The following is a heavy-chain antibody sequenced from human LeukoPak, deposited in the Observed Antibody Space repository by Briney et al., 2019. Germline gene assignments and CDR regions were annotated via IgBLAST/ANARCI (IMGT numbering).Heavy chain of an antibody. CDR2: IIPMLGTV. Sequence: SVKVSCKASGGTFDSFVITWVRQAPGQGLEWMGRIIPMLGTVNYAQKFQGRVTIITDKFTSTAYMEVSSLRSEDTAVYYCARDQKVGATPYFGMDVWGQGTTVTVSS. J-gene: IGHJ6*02. CDR1: GGTFDSFV. D-gene: IGHD1-26*01. CDR3: ARDQKVGATPYFGMDV. V-gene: IGHV1-69*04.